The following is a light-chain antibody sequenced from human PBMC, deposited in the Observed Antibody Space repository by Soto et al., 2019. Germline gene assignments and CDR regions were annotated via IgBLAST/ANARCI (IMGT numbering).Light chain of an antibody. Sequence: VQFTHVPSAVVPYVRDRVTITCRASQSISSWLAWYQQKPGKAPKPLIYKASSLESGVPSRFSGSGSGTEFTLTISSLPPDDFAPYYCQPYISFWTFGQGTKVDLK. J-gene: IGKJ1*01. CDR3: QPYISFWT. CDR2: KAS. V-gene: IGKV1-5*03. CDR1: QSISSW.